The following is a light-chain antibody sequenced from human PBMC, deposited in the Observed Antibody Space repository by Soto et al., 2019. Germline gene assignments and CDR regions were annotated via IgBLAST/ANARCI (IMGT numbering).Light chain of an antibody. CDR1: QGVTNW. Sequence: DIQMTQSPSSVSASVGDRVSITCRASQGVTNWVAWYQQKPGNAPKLLIYAGSSLERGVTSRFSGSGFGTDFTLTISSLQPEDLASYYCQQTGFFPLTFGQGTKVEIK. J-gene: IGKJ1*01. CDR3: QQTGFFPLT. V-gene: IGKV1-12*01. CDR2: AGS.